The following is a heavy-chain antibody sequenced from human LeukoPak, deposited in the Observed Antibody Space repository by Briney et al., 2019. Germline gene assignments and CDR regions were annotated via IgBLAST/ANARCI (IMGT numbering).Heavy chain of an antibody. CDR3: AREGSCSSTSCRFNDY. D-gene: IGHD2-2*01. V-gene: IGHV1-18*01. CDR1: GYTFISHG. J-gene: IGHJ4*02. CDR2: ISAYNGNT. Sequence: ASVKVSCKASGYTFISHGISWVRQAPGQGLEWMGWISAYNGNTNYALKLQDRVTMTTDTSTTTAYMELRSLRSDDTAVYYCAREGSCSSTSCRFNDYWGQGTLVTVSS.